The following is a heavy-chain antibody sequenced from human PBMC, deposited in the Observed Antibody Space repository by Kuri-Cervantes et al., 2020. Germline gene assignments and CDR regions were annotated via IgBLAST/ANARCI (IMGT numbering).Heavy chain of an antibody. D-gene: IGHD3-3*01. CDR1: GFTFSSYG. V-gene: IGHV3-30*18. Sequence: LSLTCAASGFTFSSYGMHWVRQAPGKGLEWMAVISYDGNNKYYADSVKGRFTISRDNSKNTLYLQMNSLRAEDTAVYYCAKDRGDWGQGTLVTVSS. CDR3: AKDRGD. J-gene: IGHJ4*02. CDR2: ISYDGNNK.